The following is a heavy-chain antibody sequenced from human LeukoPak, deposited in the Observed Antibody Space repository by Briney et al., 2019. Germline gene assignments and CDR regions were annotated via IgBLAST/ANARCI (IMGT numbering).Heavy chain of an antibody. CDR2: ISYDGSNK. V-gene: IGHV3-30*18. CDR1: GFTFSSYG. J-gene: IGHJ4*02. D-gene: IGHD3-22*01. Sequence: PGRSLRLSCAASGFTFSSYGMHWVRQAPGKGLEWVAVISYDGSNKYYADSVKGRFTISRDNSKNTLYLQMNSLGAEDTAVYYCAKMGYYDSSGYLDYWGQGTLVTVSS. CDR3: AKMGYYDSSGYLDY.